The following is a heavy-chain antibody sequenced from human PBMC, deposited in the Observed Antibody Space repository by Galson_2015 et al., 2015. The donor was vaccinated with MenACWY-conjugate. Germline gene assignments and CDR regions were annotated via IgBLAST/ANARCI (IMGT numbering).Heavy chain of an antibody. D-gene: IGHD3-9*01. CDR3: VRALNGYADY. V-gene: IGHV3-74*01. Sequence: SLRLSCAGSGFIFSSHWMHWVRQLPGEGLIWVSRMNGDGSIIDYADSVKGRFTTSRDNAKNMVFLQMDRLRADDTAVYYCVRALNGYADYWGQRTLVTVSS. J-gene: IGHJ4*02. CDR1: GFIFSSHW. CDR2: MNGDGSII.